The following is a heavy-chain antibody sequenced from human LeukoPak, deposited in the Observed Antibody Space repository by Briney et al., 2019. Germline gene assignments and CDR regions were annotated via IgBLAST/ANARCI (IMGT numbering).Heavy chain of an antibody. CDR1: GFTFTSYA. D-gene: IGHD3-9*01. CDR2: ISCCVGST. CDR3: AKSSPSTYCDILTGYRDAFNI. J-gene: IGHJ3*02. V-gene: IGHV3-23*01. Sequence: PGGSLSLSCAASGFTFTSYAMSWVRQAPGRGREWVSAISCCVGSTYYADSVKGRFTISRDNSKKTLYLKMNSLRGEDTAVYYCAKSSPSTYCDILTGYRDAFNIWGKGTMVTVSS.